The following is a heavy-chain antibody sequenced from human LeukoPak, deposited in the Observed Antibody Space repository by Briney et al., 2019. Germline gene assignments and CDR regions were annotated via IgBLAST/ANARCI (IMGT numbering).Heavy chain of an antibody. CDR3: ARGGTYYYDSSGYYLV. J-gene: IGHJ4*02. Sequence: SETLSLTCTVAGGSISSYYWTWIRQPPGKELGWSGYIYYSGSTNYNPSLKSRVTISVDTSKTQFSLKLSSVTAADTAVYSCARGGTYYYDSSGYYLVWGQGTLVTVSS. D-gene: IGHD3-22*01. CDR1: GGSISSYY. CDR2: IYYSGST. V-gene: IGHV4-59*01.